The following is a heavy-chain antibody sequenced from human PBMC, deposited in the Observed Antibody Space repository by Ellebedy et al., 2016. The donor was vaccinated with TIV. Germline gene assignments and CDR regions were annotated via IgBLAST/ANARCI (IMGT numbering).Heavy chain of an antibody. J-gene: IGHJ4*02. Sequence: GESLKISCAASGFTFSSYNMIWVRQAPGKGLEWISCISSSATTTDYADSVKGRFTISRDNAKNSVYLQMNSLRAEDTAVYYCARDMGRWLQFLAYWGQGTLVTVSS. CDR1: GFTFSSYN. CDR3: ARDMGRWLQFLAY. CDR2: ISSSATTT. D-gene: IGHD5-24*01. V-gene: IGHV3-48*03.